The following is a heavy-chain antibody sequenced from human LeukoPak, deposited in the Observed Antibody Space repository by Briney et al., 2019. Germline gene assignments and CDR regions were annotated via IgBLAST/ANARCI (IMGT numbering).Heavy chain of an antibody. CDR1: GFTFSSYA. CDR3: ANAWMVRGVIILLDGLDV. Sequence: GGSLRLSCAASGFTFSSYAMSWVRQAPGKGLEWVSAISGSGGSIYYADSVKGRFTIFRDNSKNTLYLQMNSLRADDTAVYYCANAWMVRGVIILLDGLDVWGQGTTVTVSS. CDR2: ISGSGGSI. D-gene: IGHD3-10*01. V-gene: IGHV3-23*01. J-gene: IGHJ6*02.